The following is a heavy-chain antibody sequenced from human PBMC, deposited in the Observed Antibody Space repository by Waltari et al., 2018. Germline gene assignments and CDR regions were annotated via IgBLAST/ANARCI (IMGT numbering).Heavy chain of an antibody. Sequence: EVQLVQSGAEVTKPGESLKISCKGSGYSFTSHWIGWVRQMPGNGLEWMGIIYPGDSDTRYSPSFQGQVTISADKSISTAYLQWSSLKASDTAMYYCARRWKVVVAPRVADAFDIWGQGTMVTVSS. CDR3: ARRWKVVVAPRVADAFDI. D-gene: IGHD2-15*01. CDR1: GYSFTSHW. V-gene: IGHV5-51*01. CDR2: IYPGDSDT. J-gene: IGHJ3*02.